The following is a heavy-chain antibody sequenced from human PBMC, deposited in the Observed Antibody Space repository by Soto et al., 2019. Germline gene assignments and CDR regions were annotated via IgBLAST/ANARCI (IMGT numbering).Heavy chain of an antibody. V-gene: IGHV3-7*04. CDR3: ARGSGGYSWSTPECAG. CDR1: GFTFSSYW. CDR2: IKQDGSEK. D-gene: IGHD1-20*01. J-gene: IGHJ4*02. Sequence: VRSLRLSCAASGFTFSSYWMSWVRQAPGKGLEWVANIKQDGSEKYYVDSVKGRFTISRDNAKNSLYLQMNSLRAEDTAVYDCARGSGGYSWSTPECAGWGQRCLGAVTS.